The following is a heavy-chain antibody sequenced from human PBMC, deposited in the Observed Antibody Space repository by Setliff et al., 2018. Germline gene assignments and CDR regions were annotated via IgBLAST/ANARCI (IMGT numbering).Heavy chain of an antibody. CDR2: ISGSAQTT. J-gene: IGHJ4*02. CDR3: AKRGPYCSGGTCHYYSDY. CDR1: GFTFSSYA. D-gene: IGHD2-15*01. V-gene: IGHV3-23*01. Sequence: PGESLKISCAASGFTFSSYAITWVRQAPGKGLEWVSMISGSAQTTYYADSVKGRFTISRDNSKNTVYLEMNSLRAEDTAVYYCAKRGPYCSGGTCHYYSDYWGQGTLVTVSS.